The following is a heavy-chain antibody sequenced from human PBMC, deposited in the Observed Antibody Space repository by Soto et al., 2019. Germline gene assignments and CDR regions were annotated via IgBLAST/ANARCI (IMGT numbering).Heavy chain of an antibody. D-gene: IGHD6-19*01. Sequence: SETLSLTCAVYGGSFSGYYWSWIRQPPGKGLEWIGEINNSGSTNYNPSLKSRVTISVDTSKNQFSLKLSSVTAADTAVYYCARGEAVVPLAVVTYFDYWGQGTLVTVSS. CDR1: GGSFSGYY. V-gene: IGHV4-34*01. CDR2: INNSGST. J-gene: IGHJ4*02. CDR3: ARGEAVVPLAVVTYFDY.